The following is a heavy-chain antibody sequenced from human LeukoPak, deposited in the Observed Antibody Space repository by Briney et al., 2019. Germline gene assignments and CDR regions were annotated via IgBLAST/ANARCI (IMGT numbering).Heavy chain of an antibody. J-gene: IGHJ2*01. V-gene: IGHV1-69*13. D-gene: IGHD2-2*02. CDR3: ARDHHIVVVPAAIGYFDL. CDR2: MIPMFGTA. CDR1: EGTFRSYG. Sequence: SVKVSCKASEGTFRSYGFSWVRQAPGQGLEWMGGMIPMFGTANYAQKFQGRVTITADESTSTAYMELSSLRSEDTAVYYCARDHHIVVVPAAIGYFDLWGRGTLVTVSS.